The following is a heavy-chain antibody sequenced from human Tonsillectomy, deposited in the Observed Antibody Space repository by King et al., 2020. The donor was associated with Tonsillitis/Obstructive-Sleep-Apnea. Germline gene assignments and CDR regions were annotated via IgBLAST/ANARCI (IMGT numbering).Heavy chain of an antibody. CDR1: GYSFTNHW. Sequence: QLVQSGAEVKKPGASLKISCKGSGYSFTNHWIGWVRQMPGKGLECMGLIYPGDSDTRYSPSFQGQVTISVDKSIRTAYLQWSSLKASDTAMYYCARLEMRAAAKAFDIWGQGTMVTVSS. D-gene: IGHD2-2*01. J-gene: IGHJ3*02. V-gene: IGHV5-51*01. CDR3: ARLEMRAAAKAFDI. CDR2: IYPGDSDT.